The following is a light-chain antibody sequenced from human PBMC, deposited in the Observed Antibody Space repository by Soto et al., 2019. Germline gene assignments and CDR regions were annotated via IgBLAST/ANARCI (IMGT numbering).Light chain of an antibody. V-gene: IGKV3-11*01. J-gene: IGKJ4*01. Sequence: EIVLTQSPATLSLSPGEGATLSCRASQTVSNFLAWYQQKHGQAPRLLIYDASKRETGIPARFSGSGSGTDFTLTISSLEPEDFAVYYCQQRYNWPLTFGGGTKVDIK. CDR3: QQRYNWPLT. CDR1: QTVSNF. CDR2: DAS.